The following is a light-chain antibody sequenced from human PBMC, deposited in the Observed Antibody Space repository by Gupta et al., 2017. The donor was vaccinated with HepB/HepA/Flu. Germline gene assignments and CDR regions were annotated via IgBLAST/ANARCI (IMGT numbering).Light chain of an antibody. CDR2: DAS. V-gene: IGKV3-11*01. Sequence: EIVLTQSPATLSLSPGERATLSCRASQYVSSYLAWYQHKPGQSPRLLIYDASNRASAVPDRFSGSMSGTDFTLTISAREPEDFAVYFCQQRKDWPWTFGQGTKIEIK. CDR3: QQRKDWPWT. J-gene: IGKJ1*01. CDR1: QYVSSY.